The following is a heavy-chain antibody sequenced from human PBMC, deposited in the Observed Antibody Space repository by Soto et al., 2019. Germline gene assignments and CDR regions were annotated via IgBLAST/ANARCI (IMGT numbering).Heavy chain of an antibody. V-gene: IGHV4-30-4*01. CDR1: GGSISSGNYY. CDR3: AREWDGYNYDYYYGMDV. J-gene: IGHJ6*02. Sequence: PSETLSLTCTVSGGSISSGNYYWSWIRQPPGKGLEWIGYIYYSESTNYNPSLKSRVTISVDTSKNQFSLKLSSVTAADTAVYYCAREWDGYNYDYYYGMDVWGQGTTVT. D-gene: IGHD5-12*01. CDR2: IYYSEST.